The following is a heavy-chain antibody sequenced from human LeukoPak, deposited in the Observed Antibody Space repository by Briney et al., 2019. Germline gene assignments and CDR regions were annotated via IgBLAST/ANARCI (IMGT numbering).Heavy chain of an antibody. Sequence: SETLSLTCTVSGGSISSYYWSWIRQPPGKGLEWIGYIYYSGSTNYNPSLKGRVTISVDTSKNQFSLKLSSVTAADTAVYYCASSTYDYVWGSYLGPFDYWGQGTLVTVSS. J-gene: IGHJ4*02. CDR1: GGSISSYY. D-gene: IGHD3-16*02. CDR2: IYYSGST. V-gene: IGHV4-59*01. CDR3: ASSTYDYVWGSYLGPFDY.